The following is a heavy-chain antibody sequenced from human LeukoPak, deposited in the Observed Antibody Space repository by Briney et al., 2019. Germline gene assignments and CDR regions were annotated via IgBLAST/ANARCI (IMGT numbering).Heavy chain of an antibody. Sequence: SETLSLTCAVYGGSFSGYYWSWIRQPPGKGLEWIGEINHSGSTNYNPSLKSRVTISVDTSKNQFSLKLSSVTAADTAVYYCARDIWPGGYPRGLGYWGQGTLVTVSS. CDR3: ARDIWPGGYPRGLGY. D-gene: IGHD3-22*01. CDR2: INHSGST. CDR1: GGSFSGYY. V-gene: IGHV4-34*01. J-gene: IGHJ4*02.